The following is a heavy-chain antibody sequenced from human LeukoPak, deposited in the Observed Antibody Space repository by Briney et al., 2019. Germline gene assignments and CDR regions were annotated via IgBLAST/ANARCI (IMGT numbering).Heavy chain of an antibody. CDR1: GGSISSSSYH. CDR2: IYYSGST. Sequence: SETLSLTCTVSGGSISSSSYHWGWIRQPPGKGLEWIGSIYYSGSTYNNPSLRSRVTISVDTSKNQFSLKLSSVTAADTAVYYCARHSVIDLTAYAIPNWFHPWGQGILVTVSS. CDR3: ARHSVIDLTAYAIPNWFHP. D-gene: IGHD2-8*01. J-gene: IGHJ5*02. V-gene: IGHV4-39*01.